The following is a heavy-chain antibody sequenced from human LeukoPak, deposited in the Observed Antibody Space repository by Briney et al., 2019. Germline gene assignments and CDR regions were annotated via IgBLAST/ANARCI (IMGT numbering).Heavy chain of an antibody. Sequence: ASVKVSCKASGYTFTSYAMHWVRQAPGQRLEWMGWINAGNGNTKYSQKFQGRVTITRDTSASTAYMELSSLRSEDTAVYYCARQIAVAGTRFFDYWGQGTLVTVSS. CDR3: ARQIAVAGTRFFDY. CDR1: GYTFTSYA. CDR2: INAGNGNT. V-gene: IGHV1-3*01. J-gene: IGHJ4*02. D-gene: IGHD6-19*01.